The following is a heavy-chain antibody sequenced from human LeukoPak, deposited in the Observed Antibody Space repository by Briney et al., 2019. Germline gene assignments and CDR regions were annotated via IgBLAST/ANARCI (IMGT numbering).Heavy chain of an antibody. D-gene: IGHD1-26*01. CDR1: GFTFSSYA. Sequence: GRSLRLSCAASGFTFSSYAMHWVRQAPGKGLEWVAVISYDGSNKYYADSVKGRFTIFRDNSKNTLYLQMNSLRAEDTAVYYCARDPNLYSGTYDTYWGQGTLVTVSS. CDR3: ARDPNLYSGTYDTY. V-gene: IGHV3-30-3*01. J-gene: IGHJ4*02. CDR2: ISYDGSNK.